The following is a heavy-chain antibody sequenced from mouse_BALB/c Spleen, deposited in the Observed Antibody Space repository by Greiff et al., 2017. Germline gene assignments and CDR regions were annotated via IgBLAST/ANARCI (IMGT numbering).Heavy chain of an antibody. CDR1: GYTFTSYW. CDR2: IYPGSGST. Sequence: LQQPGSELVRPGASVKLSCKASGYTFTSYWMHWVKQRPGQGLEWIGNIYPGSGSTNYDEKFKGKATLTVDTSSSTAYMQLSSLTSEDSAVYYCTRSDYDGSSYRFAYWGQGTLVTVSA. CDR3: TRSDYDGSSYRFAY. V-gene: IGHV1S22*01. J-gene: IGHJ3*01. D-gene: IGHD1-1*01.